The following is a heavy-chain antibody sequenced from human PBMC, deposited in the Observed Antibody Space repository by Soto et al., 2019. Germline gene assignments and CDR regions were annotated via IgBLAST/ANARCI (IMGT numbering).Heavy chain of an antibody. J-gene: IGHJ4*02. V-gene: IGHV4-39*01. CDR3: ARKAYYASGRINLFDS. CDR2: ISYSGRT. CDR1: GASIITNNYF. D-gene: IGHD3-10*01. Sequence: PSETLSLTCTVSGASIITNNYFWVWIRQSPRRGLELIGSISYSGRTYDNPSLRSRVTISIDTSKNQFSLRLTAVTAADTAMYYCARKAYYASGRINLFDSWGQGTLVTVSS.